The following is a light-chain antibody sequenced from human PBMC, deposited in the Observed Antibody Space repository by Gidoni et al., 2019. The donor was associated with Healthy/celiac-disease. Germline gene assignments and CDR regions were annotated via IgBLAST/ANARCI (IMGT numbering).Light chain of an antibody. CDR2: QDT. CDR3: QAWDSSTAV. Sequence: SYGLTQPPSVSLSPGQTASITCPGDKLGDKYACWSQQKPGQSPVLVIYQDTKRPSGIPERFSGSNSGNTATLTISGTQALDEADYYCQAWDSSTAVFGGGTKLTVL. J-gene: IGLJ2*01. V-gene: IGLV3-1*01. CDR1: KLGDKY.